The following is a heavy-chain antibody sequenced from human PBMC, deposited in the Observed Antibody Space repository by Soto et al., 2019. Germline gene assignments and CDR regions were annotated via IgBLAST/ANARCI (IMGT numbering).Heavy chain of an antibody. V-gene: IGHV1-69*02. D-gene: IGHD6-6*01. Sequence: SVKVSFKASGGTFSSYTISWVRQAPGQGLEWMGRIIPILGIANYAQKFQGRVTITADKSTSTAYMELSSLRSEDTAVYYCASDPYSSSSLGWFDPWGQGTLVTVSS. CDR1: GGTFSSYT. CDR3: ASDPYSSSSLGWFDP. J-gene: IGHJ5*02. CDR2: IIPILGIA.